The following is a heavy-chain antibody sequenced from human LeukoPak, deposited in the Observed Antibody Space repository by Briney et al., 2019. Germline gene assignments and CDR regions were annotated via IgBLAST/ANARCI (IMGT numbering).Heavy chain of an antibody. CDR1: GYTFTSYG. Sequence: ASVKVSCKASGYTFTSYGISWVRQAPGQGLEWMGWISAYNGNTNYAQKLQGRVTMTTDTSTSTAYMELRRLRSDDTAVYYSARDTGVLRYFDWLLHNYYYYGMDVWGKGTTVTVSS. CDR3: ARDTGVLRYFDWLLHNYYYYGMDV. D-gene: IGHD3-9*01. CDR2: ISAYNGNT. J-gene: IGHJ6*04. V-gene: IGHV1-18*04.